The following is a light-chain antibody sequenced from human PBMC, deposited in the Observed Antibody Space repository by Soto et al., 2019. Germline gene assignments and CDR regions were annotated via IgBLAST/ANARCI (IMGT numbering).Light chain of an antibody. V-gene: IGLV1-51*01. CDR1: SSNIGGNS. CDR2: DDN. Sequence: QSVLTPPPSVAAAPGQNVTISCSRSSSNIGGNSVAWYQQLPGTAPKLLIYDDNKRTSGIPDRFSGSKSGTSATLGITGFQTGDEADYYCGSWDSRLSAYVFGPGTKVTVL. J-gene: IGLJ1*01. CDR3: GSWDSRLSAYV.